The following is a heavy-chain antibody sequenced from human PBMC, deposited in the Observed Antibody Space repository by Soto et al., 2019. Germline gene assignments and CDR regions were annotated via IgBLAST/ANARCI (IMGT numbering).Heavy chain of an antibody. CDR2: INHSGST. CDR3: ARGWSIAAAVHAGLYP. D-gene: IGHD6-13*01. CDR1: GGSFSGYY. V-gene: IGHV4-34*01. Sequence: SETLSLTCAVYGGSFSGYYWSWIRQPPGKGLEWIGEINHSGSTNYNPSLKSRVTISVDTSKNQFSLKLSSVTAADTAVYYCARGWSIAAAVHAGLYPWGQGTLVTVSS. J-gene: IGHJ5*02.